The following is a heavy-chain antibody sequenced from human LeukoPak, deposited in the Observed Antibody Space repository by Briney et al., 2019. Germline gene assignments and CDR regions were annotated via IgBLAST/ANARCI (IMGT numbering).Heavy chain of an antibody. V-gene: IGHV4-31*03. CDR1: GGSISSGGYY. CDR2: IYYSGST. J-gene: IGHJ4*02. D-gene: IGHD4-17*01. Sequence: PSETLSLTCTVSGGSISSGGYYWSWIRQHPGKGLEWIGYIYYSGSTYYNPSFKSRVTISVDTSKNQFSLKLSSVTAADTAVYYCARETLDDYGDYAEDYWGQGTLVTVSS. CDR3: ARETLDDYGDYAEDY.